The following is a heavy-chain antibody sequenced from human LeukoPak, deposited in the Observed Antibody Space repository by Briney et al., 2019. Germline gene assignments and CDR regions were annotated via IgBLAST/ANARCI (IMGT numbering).Heavy chain of an antibody. D-gene: IGHD5-18*01. CDR2: ISNDGSNE. Sequence: LSLTCTVSGYSISSGYYWGWIRQPPGKGLEWMAGISNDGSNEFYADSVKGRFTISRDNSKNTLYLHMNSLRAEDTAVYYCASAGYSFGAFFDWGQGTLVTVSS. CDR1: GYSISSGYY. V-gene: IGHV3-30*03. J-gene: IGHJ4*02. CDR3: ASAGYSFGAFFD.